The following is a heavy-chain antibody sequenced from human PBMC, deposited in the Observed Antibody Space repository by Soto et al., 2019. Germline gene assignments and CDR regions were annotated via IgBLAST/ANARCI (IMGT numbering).Heavy chain of an antibody. V-gene: IGHV1-69*02. CDR3: ARGRYSSSFDY. CDR1: GGTFSSYT. Sequence: ASVKVSCKASGGTFSSYTISWVRQAPGQGLEWMGRTIPILGIANYAQKFQGRVTITADKSTSTAYMELSSLRSEDTAVYYCARGRYSSSFDYWGQGTLVTVSS. CDR2: TIPILGIA. J-gene: IGHJ4*02. D-gene: IGHD6-6*01.